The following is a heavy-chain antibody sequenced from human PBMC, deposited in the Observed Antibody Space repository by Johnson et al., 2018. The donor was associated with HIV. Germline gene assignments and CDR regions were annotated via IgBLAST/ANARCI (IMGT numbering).Heavy chain of an antibody. CDR1: GFTFSSYT. CDR2: LSASGGSA. V-gene: IGHV3-NL1*01. CDR3: ARGRERGMFDI. Sequence: RLSCAASGFTFSSYTMHWVRQAPGKGLEWVSVLSASGGSAFYADSVKGRFTISRDNSKNTLYLQMNSLRAEDTAVYYCARGRERGMFDIWGQGTMVTVSS. D-gene: IGHD5-24*01. J-gene: IGHJ3*02.